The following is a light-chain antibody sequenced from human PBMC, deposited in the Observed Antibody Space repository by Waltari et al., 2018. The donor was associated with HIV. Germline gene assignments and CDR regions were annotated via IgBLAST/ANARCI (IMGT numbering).Light chain of an antibody. Sequence: DIVMTQSPDSLTVSLGARTTVNCRSSRSVWSTSDSKNYLAWYQKKPGQPPKLLLPWASTREFGVPDRFIGSGSGTDFTLTISSLQAVDVAVYYCQQYYSAHLNFGGGTKVEIK. CDR2: WAS. CDR3: QQYYSAHLN. CDR1: RSVWSTSDSKNY. J-gene: IGKJ4*01. V-gene: IGKV4-1*01.